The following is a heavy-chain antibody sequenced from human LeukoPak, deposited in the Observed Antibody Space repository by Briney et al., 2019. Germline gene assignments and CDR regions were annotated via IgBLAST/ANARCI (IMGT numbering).Heavy chain of an antibody. D-gene: IGHD3-3*01. V-gene: IGHV1-69*13. Sequence: SVKVSCKXSGGTFSSYAISWVRQAPGQGLEGMGGIIPIFGTANYAQKFQGRVTITADESTSTAYMELSSLRSEDTAVYYCARDQSRISGGNKVRYYYYMDVWGKGTTVTVSS. CDR1: GGTFSSYA. J-gene: IGHJ6*03. CDR2: IIPIFGTA. CDR3: ARDQSRISGGNKVRYYYYMDV.